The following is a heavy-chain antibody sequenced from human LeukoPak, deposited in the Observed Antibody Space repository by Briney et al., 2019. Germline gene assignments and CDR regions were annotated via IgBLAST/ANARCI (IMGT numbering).Heavy chain of an antibody. J-gene: IGHJ5*01. CDR3: ARDRCEGYCTSFDS. CDR2: IHSSGST. CDR1: GGSLSNYY. Sequence: PSETLSPTCTVSGGSLSNYYWSWIRQPAGKGLEWIGRIHSSGSTNYNPSLKSRVTISVDKSKNQFSLRLSSVIAADTAVYFCARDRCEGYCTSFDSWGQGTLVTVSS. V-gene: IGHV4-4*07. D-gene: IGHD2-8*01.